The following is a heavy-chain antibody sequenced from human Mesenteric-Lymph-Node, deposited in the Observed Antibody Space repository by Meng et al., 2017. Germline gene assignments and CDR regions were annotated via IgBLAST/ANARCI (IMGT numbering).Heavy chain of an antibody. J-gene: IGHJ4*02. V-gene: IGHV4-4*02. CDR1: GGSLSSRNW. Sequence: VQLQASGPGLGKPSGTLSLTCAVSGGSLSSRNWWSWVRQPPGKGLEWIGEIYHSGSTNYNPSLKSRVTISVDESKNQFSLRLSSVTAADTAVYYCARVGAYCGGDCYHPRWGQGTLVTVSS. D-gene: IGHD2-21*02. CDR3: ARVGAYCGGDCYHPR. CDR2: IYHSGST.